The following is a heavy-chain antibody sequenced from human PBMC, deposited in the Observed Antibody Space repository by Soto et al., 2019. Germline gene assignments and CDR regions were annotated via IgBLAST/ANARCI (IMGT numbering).Heavy chain of an antibody. V-gene: IGHV5-51*01. Sequence: RESLKISCKGSGYSFTSYWIGWFRQMLGKGLEWMGIIYPGDSDTRYSPSFQGQVTISADKSISTAYLQWSRLKASDTAMYYCARRTNYYYGMDVWGQGTKVPASS. CDR3: ARRTNYYYGMDV. CDR1: GYSFTSYW. D-gene: IGHD2-2*01. J-gene: IGHJ6*02. CDR2: IYPGDSDT.